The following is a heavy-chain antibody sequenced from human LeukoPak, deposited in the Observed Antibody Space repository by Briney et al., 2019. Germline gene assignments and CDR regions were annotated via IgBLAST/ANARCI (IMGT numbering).Heavy chain of an antibody. CDR1: GFTFSNAW. CDR2: IKSKTDGGTT. Sequence: GGSLRLSCAASGFTFSNAWMSWVRQAPGKGLEWVGRIKSKTDGGTTDYAAPVKGRFTISRDDSKNTLYLQMNSLKTEDTAVYYCTTGSDWVVDYGDYGRPERPYYFDYWGQGTLVTVSS. CDR3: TTGSDWVVDYGDYGRPERPYYFDY. V-gene: IGHV3-15*01. J-gene: IGHJ4*02. D-gene: IGHD4-17*01.